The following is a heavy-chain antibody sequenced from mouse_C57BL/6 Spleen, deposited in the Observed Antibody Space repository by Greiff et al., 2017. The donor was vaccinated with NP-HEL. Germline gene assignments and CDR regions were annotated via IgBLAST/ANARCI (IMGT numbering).Heavy chain of an antibody. CDR3: ARWQLEGFAY. CDR2: IYPGDGDT. Sequence: QVQLKESGPELVKPGASVKISCKASGYAFSSSWMNWVKQRPGKGLEWIGRIYPGDGDTNYNGKFKGKATLTADKSSSTAYMQLSSLTSEDSAVYFCARWQLEGFAYWGQGTLVTVSA. CDR1: GYAFSSSW. V-gene: IGHV1-82*01. J-gene: IGHJ3*01.